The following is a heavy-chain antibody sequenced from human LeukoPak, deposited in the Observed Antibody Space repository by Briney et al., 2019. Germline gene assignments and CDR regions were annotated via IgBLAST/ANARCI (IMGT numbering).Heavy chain of an antibody. CDR2: IYYSGST. J-gene: IGHJ6*04. CDR1: GGSISSYY. Sequence: PSETLSLTCTVSGGSISSYYWSWIRQPPGKGLEWTGYIYYSGSTNYNPSLKSRVTISVDTSKNQFSLKLSSVTAADTAVYYCARDRWVGMDVWGKGTTVTVSS. V-gene: IGHV4-59*01. CDR3: ARDRWVGMDV. D-gene: IGHD6-13*01.